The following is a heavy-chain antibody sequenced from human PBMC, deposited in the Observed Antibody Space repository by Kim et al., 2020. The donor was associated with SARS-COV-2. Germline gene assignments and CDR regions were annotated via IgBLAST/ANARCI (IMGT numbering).Heavy chain of an antibody. CDR3: ARTNLVRGVIMGNWFYP. CDR1: GGSISSSSYY. J-gene: IGHJ5*02. CDR2: IYYSGST. D-gene: IGHD3-10*01. V-gene: IGHV4-39*01. Sequence: SETLSLTCTVSGGSISSSSYYWGWIRQPPGKGLEWIGSIYYSGSTYYNPSLKSRVTISVDTSKNQFSLKLSSVTAADTAVYYCARTNLVRGVIMGNWFYPWGQGTLVTVSS.